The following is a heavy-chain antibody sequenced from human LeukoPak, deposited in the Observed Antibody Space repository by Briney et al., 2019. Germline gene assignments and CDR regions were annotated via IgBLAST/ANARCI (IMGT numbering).Heavy chain of an antibody. CDR3: ARGPKLVNKYYFYYMDV. Sequence: GRSLRLSCAASGFTFSSYAMVWVRQAPGKGLEWVSLITYDGSRRNYADSLKGRFTISRDNSRNTLYLQMDSLRTDDTATYYCARGPKLVNKYYFYYMDVWGKGTTVTVSS. CDR2: ITYDGSRR. J-gene: IGHJ6*03. CDR1: GFTFSSYA. D-gene: IGHD2/OR15-2a*01. V-gene: IGHV3-30*04.